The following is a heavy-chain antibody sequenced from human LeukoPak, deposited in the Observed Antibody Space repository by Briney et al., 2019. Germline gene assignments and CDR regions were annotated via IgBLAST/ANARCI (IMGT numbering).Heavy chain of an antibody. CDR1: GFTFSSYA. Sequence: PGGSLRLSCAASGFTFSSYAMSWVRQAPGKGREWVSAISGSGGSTYYADSVKGRFTISRDNSKNTLYLQMNSLRAEDTAVYYCAKVWVVTPAAFDIWGQGTMVTVSS. J-gene: IGHJ3*02. D-gene: IGHD4-23*01. CDR2: ISGSGGST. V-gene: IGHV3-23*01. CDR3: AKVWVVTPAAFDI.